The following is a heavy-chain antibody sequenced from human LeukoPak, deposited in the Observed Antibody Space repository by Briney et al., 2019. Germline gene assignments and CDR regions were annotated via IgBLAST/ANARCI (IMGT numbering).Heavy chain of an antibody. V-gene: IGHV4-61*01. Sequence: TSGTPSLPCSVSGGSVRRGCHFWGWLRPPPGKGLGWIGYIYYSGSTNYNPFLKSRVTISVDTSKNQFSLKLSSVTAADTAVYYCARMYYYDNSFDYWGQGALVPVSS. D-gene: IGHD3-22*01. J-gene: IGHJ4*02. CDR1: GGSVRRGCHF. CDR2: IYYSGST. CDR3: ARMYYYDNSFDY.